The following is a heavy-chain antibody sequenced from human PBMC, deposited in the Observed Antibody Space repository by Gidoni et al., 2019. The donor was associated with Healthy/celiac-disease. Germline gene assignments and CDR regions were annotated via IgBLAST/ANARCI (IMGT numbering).Heavy chain of an antibody. CDR1: GGSLSSYY. CDR2: IYYSGST. D-gene: IGHD3-3*01. J-gene: IGHJ5*02. Sequence: QVQLQESGPGLLQPSETLSLTCTVSGGSLSSYYWSWIRQPPGKGLEWIGYIYYSGSTNYNPPRKSRVTISVDTSKNQFSLKLSSVTAADTAVYYCARALSGDFWSGYYTVWFDPWGQGTLVTVSS. V-gene: IGHV4-59*01. CDR3: ARALSGDFWSGYYTVWFDP.